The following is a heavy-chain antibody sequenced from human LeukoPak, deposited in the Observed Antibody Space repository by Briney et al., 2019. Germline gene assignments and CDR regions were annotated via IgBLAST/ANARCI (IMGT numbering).Heavy chain of an antibody. J-gene: IGHJ4*02. CDR1: GFTFSSYA. V-gene: IGHV3-30-3*01. CDR2: ISYDGSNK. Sequence: GRPLRLSCAASGFTFSSYAMHWVRQAPGKGLEWVAVISYDGSNKYYADSVKGRFTISRDNSKNTLYLQMNSLRAEDTAVYYCALERPDQTIVGTTAPCFDYWGQGTLVTVSS. CDR3: ALERPDQTIVGTTAPCFDY. D-gene: IGHD1-1*01.